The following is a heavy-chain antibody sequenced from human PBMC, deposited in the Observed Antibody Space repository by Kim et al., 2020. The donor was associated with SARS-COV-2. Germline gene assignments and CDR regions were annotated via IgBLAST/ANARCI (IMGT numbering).Heavy chain of an antibody. CDR3: ARHQIAVAAIYFDY. CDR2: IYYSGST. J-gene: IGHJ4*02. V-gene: IGHV4-39*01. D-gene: IGHD6-19*01. CDR1: GGSISSSSYY. Sequence: SETLSLTCTVSGGSISSSSYYWGWIRQPPGKGLEWIGSIYYSGSTYYNPSLKSRVTISVDTSKNQFSLKLSSVTAADTAVYYCARHQIAVAAIYFDYWGQGTLVTVSS.